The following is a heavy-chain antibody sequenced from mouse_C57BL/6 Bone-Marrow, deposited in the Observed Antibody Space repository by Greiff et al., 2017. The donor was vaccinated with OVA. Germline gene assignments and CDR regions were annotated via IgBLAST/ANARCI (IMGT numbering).Heavy chain of an antibody. D-gene: IGHD2-3*01. CDR1: GFTFSSYT. Sequence: EVMLVESGGGLVKPGGSLKLSCAASGFTFSSYTMSWVRQTPEKRLEWVATISGGGGNTYYPDSVKGRFTISRDNAKNTLYLQMSSLRSEDTALYYCARHDGYYVAWFAYWGQGTLVTVSA. CDR3: ARHDGYYVAWFAY. CDR2: ISGGGGNT. J-gene: IGHJ3*01. V-gene: IGHV5-9*01.